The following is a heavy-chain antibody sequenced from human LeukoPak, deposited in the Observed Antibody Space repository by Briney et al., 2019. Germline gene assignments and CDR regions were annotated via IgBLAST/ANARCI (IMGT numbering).Heavy chain of an antibody. Sequence: GGSLRLSCAASGFTFSSYAMHWVRQAPGKGLEWVAVISYDGSNKYYADSVKGRFTISRDNSKNTLYLQMNSLRAEDTAVYYCAGVLGATPYFDYWGQGTLVTVSS. J-gene: IGHJ4*02. D-gene: IGHD1-26*01. V-gene: IGHV3-30-3*01. CDR2: ISYDGSNK. CDR1: GFTFSSYA. CDR3: AGVLGATPYFDY.